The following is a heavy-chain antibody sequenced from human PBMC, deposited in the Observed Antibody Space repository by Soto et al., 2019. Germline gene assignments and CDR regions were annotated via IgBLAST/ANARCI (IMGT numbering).Heavy chain of an antibody. D-gene: IGHD3-3*01. CDR3: ARDRRFLEWLSTPNYYYYGMDV. CDR2: IYHSGST. V-gene: IGHV4-30-2*01. Sequence: TLSLTCAVSVGSINSGGYSGSWIRQPPGKGLEWIGYIYHSGSTYYNPSLKSRVTISVDRSKNQFSLKLSSVTAADTAVYYCARDRRFLEWLSTPNYYYYGMDVWGQGTTVTVSS. J-gene: IGHJ6*02. CDR1: VGSINSGGYS.